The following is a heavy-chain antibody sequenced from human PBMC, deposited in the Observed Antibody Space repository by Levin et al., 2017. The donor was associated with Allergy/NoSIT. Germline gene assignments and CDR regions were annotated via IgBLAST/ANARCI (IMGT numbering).Heavy chain of an antibody. D-gene: IGHD1-26*01. J-gene: IGHJ4*02. V-gene: IGHV3-30-3*01. CDR1: GFIFSTYS. CDR3: AREEWELLDY. CDR2: ISYDGSKK. Sequence: QSGGSLRLSCAASGFIFSTYSMHWIRQAPGKGLESVALISYDGSKKYYADSVKGRLTISRDNSRNTLFLHMNDLRVDDTAVYYCAREEWELLDYWGQGTLVTITS.